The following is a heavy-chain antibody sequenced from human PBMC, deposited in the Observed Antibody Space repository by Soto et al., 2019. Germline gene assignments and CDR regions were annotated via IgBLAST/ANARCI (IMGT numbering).Heavy chain of an antibody. D-gene: IGHD1-1*01. J-gene: IGHJ4*02. V-gene: IGHV3-74*01. CDR2: INDYGTTI. CDR3: ARGGLEPFDY. CDR1: GFNLGSYW. Sequence: EVQLVESGGGLVQPGGPLRLPCAASGFNLGSYWMHWVRQAPGKGLVWVSRINDYGTTINYAESVEGRFTISRDDAKSEVYLQMNNLRAEDTAVYYCARGGLEPFDYWGQGALVTVSS.